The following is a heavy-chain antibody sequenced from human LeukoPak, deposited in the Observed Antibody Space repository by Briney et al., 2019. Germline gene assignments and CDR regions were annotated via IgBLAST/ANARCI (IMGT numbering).Heavy chain of an antibody. CDR2: ISRSGDST. CDR3: AKDGLDQITVFGVATNYFDY. Sequence: GESLTLSCAAAGFTFSSYSMSWVRQPPGKGLEWVSDISRSGDSTYYAASVKGRLTISRDNSENTLYLQMNSLRAEDTGVYYCAKDGLDQITVFGVATNYFDYWGQGALVTASS. CDR1: GFTFSSYS. D-gene: IGHD3-3*01. J-gene: IGHJ4*02. V-gene: IGHV3-23*01.